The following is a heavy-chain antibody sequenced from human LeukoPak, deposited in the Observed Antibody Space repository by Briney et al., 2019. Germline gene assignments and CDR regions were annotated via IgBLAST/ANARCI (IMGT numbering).Heavy chain of an antibody. V-gene: IGHV3-21*01. J-gene: IGHJ4*02. CDR2: ISSSSSYI. CDR1: GFTFSSYS. Sequence: GGSLRLSCAASGFTFSSYSMNWVRQAPGKGMEWVSSISSSSSYIYYADSVKGRFTISRDNAKNSLYLQMNSLRAEDTAVYYCAREDGSGSYYPVDYWGQGTLVTVSS. CDR3: AREDGSGSYYPVDY. D-gene: IGHD3-10*01.